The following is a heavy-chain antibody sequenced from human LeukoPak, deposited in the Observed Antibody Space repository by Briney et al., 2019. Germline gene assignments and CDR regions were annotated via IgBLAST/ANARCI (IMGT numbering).Heavy chain of an antibody. CDR1: GIIFSDIW. CDR3: ARGGGSYSY. CDR2: ISPDGSLK. Sequence: GGSLRLSCGASGIIFSDIWVTWVRQAPGKGLEWVATISPDGSLKNYVDSVKGRFTISRDNAKNSLYLQMNSLRAEDTAVYYCARGGGSYSYWGQGTLVTVSS. J-gene: IGHJ4*02. V-gene: IGHV3-7*04. D-gene: IGHD1-26*01.